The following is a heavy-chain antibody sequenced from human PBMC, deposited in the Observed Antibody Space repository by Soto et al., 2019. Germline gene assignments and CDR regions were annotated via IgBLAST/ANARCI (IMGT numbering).Heavy chain of an antibody. CDR1: GGTVASSHW. J-gene: IGHJ5*02. CDR3: AREIVTAGGNNYFDP. Sequence: KASETLSLTCRVSGGTVASSHWWSWVRQAPGRGLEWIGHVYHTGDTNFNPSLQSRVTFSVDKSNNQFSLRLTSVTAADTDVYFCAREIVTAGGNNYFDPWGPGTLVTVSS. D-gene: IGHD2-21*02. CDR2: VYHTGDT. V-gene: IGHV4-4*02.